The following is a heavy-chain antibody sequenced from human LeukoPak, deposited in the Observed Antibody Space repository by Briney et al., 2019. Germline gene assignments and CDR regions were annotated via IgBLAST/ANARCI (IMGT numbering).Heavy chain of an antibody. CDR2: IKQDGSEK. D-gene: IGHD5-12*01. Sequence: GGSLRLSCAGSGFTFSSNPLSWVRQAPGKGLEWVANIKQDGSEKYYVDSVKGRFTISRGNAKNSLYLQMNSLRAEDTAVYYCARVGWRVATSNYYFDYWGQGTLVTVSS. CDR3: ARVGWRVATSNYYFDY. J-gene: IGHJ4*02. CDR1: GFTFSSNP. V-gene: IGHV3-7*01.